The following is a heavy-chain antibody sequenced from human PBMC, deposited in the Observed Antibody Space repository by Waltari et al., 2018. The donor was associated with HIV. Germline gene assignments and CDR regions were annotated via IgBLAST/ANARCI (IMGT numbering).Heavy chain of an antibody. CDR1: VFTFSHSW. Sequence: EVRLVESGGALVQPGQSLRLSCSASVFTFSHSWRHLVGQAPGKGLVWVSRINTDGTTTNYADSVRGRFTISRDNAKNTLDLQMNSLKADDTDVYYCARANVFLRFGEFSNYGMDVWGQGTMVTVSS. D-gene: IGHD3-10*01. V-gene: IGHV3-74*01. J-gene: IGHJ6*02. CDR3: ARANVFLRFGEFSNYGMDV. CDR2: INTDGTTT.